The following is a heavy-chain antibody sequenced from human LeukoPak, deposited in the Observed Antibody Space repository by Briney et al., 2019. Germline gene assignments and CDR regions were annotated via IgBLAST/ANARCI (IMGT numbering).Heavy chain of an antibody. D-gene: IGHD2-2*01. V-gene: IGHV1-8*01. CDR3: TRGRYQLLLDYYYYYGMDV. J-gene: IGHJ6*02. Sequence: ASVKVSCKASGYTFTSYDINWVRQATGQGLEWMGWMNPNSGNTGYAQKFQGGVTMTRNTSISTAYMELSSLRSEDTAVYYCTRGRYQLLLDYYYYYGMDVWGQGTTVTVSS. CDR1: GYTFTSYD. CDR2: MNPNSGNT.